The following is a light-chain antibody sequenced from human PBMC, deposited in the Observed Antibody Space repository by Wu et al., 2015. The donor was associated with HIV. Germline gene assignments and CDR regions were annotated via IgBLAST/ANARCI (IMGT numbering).Light chain of an antibody. CDR3: QQRSLWPRI. CDR2: GAS. Sequence: EIVMTQSPATLSVSPGERVTLSCRASQSVNNKLAWYQQKPGQAPRLVIQGASTRATGIPARFTGSGSGTEFTLTISSLQSEDFAVYYCQQRSLWPRIFGPGTKVDI. V-gene: IGKV3-15*01. J-gene: IGKJ3*01. CDR1: QSVNNK.